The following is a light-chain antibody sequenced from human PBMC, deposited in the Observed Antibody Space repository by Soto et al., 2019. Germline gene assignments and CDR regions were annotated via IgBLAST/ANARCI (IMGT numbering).Light chain of an antibody. CDR1: QALSNY. Sequence: DIQLTQSPSVLSASVGDTVTITCRASQALSNYLAWYQQKPGKAPDLLIYSASTLQSGVPSRFSGSGSETEFSLTIRALQPEDFATYYCQQLSRYPLTVGGGTKVDSK. CDR3: QQLSRYPLT. V-gene: IGKV1-9*01. J-gene: IGKJ4*01. CDR2: SAS.